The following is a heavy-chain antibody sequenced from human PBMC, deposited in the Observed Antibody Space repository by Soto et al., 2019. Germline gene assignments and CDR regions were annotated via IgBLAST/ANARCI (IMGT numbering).Heavy chain of an antibody. CDR2: ISASGGSA. CDR1: GFTFYNYA. J-gene: IGHJ3*01. CDR3: VREARGSSDF. D-gene: IGHD5-12*01. Sequence: GGSLRLSCAASGFTFYNYAMNWVRQAPGKGLEWVSVISASGGSAYYADSVQGRFIISRDNSKNTLYLQMNSLRDEDTAIYYCVREARGSSDFWGRAPTVTFS. V-gene: IGHV3-23*01.